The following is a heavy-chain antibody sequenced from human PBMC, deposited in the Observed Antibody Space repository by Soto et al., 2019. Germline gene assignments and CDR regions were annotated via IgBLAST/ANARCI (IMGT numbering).Heavy chain of an antibody. CDR2: FDPEDGET. D-gene: IGHD2-2*01. V-gene: IGHV1-24*01. J-gene: IGHJ6*02. CDR3: ATGKDQLLSTYYYYGMDV. Sequence: ASVKVSCKVSGYTPTELFMHWVRQAPGKGLEWMGGFDPEDGETIYAQKFQGRVTMTEDTSTDTAYMELSGLRSEDTAVYYCATGKDQLLSTYYYYGMDVWGQGTTVTVSS. CDR1: GYTPTELF.